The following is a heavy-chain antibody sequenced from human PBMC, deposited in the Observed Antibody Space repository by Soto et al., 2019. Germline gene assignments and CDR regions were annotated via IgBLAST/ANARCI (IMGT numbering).Heavy chain of an antibody. CDR2: VYDNGST. CDR1: GGSISGYY. V-gene: IGHV4-59*01. J-gene: IGHJ4*02. D-gene: IGHD6-6*01. CDR3: ARSIAVPSRYFDH. Sequence: NPSETLSLTCSVSGGSISGYYWSWVRQAPGKGLEWIGYVYDNGSTIYNPSLQSRVTISVDTSKKQFSLSLRRVTAADTAVYFCARSIAVPSRYFDHWGQGTRVTVSS.